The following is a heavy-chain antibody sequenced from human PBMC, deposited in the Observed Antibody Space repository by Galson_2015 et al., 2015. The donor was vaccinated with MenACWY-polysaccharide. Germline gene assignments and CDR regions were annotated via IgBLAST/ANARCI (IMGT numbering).Heavy chain of an antibody. D-gene: IGHD7-27*01. J-gene: IGHJ4*02. CDR2: IKSKVDGGTT. CDR3: NTGGLGFDY. Sequence: SLRLSCAGSGFTFSNAWMNWVRQVSRKGLEWVGRIKSKVDGGTTDYAAPVKGRFTISGDDSKNTVYLQMNSLKTEDTAVYYCNTGGLGFDYWGQGTLVTVSS. CDR1: GFTFSNAW. V-gene: IGHV3-15*01.